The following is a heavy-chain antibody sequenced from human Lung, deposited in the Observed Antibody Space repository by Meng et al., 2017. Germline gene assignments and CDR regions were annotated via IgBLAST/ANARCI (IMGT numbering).Heavy chain of an antibody. CDR3: ARGTTTMAHDFDY. D-gene: IGHD4-11*01. J-gene: IGHJ4*02. V-gene: IGHV4-34*01. CDR2: INHSGST. CDR1: GVSFSDYA. Sequence: QVEVQQSGGGLLWPSATPSISCVVPGVSFSDYAWSWIRQPPGKGLEWIGEINHSGSTNYNPSLERRATISVDTSQNNLSLKMSSVTAADSAVYYCARGTTTMAHDFDYWGQGTLVTVSS.